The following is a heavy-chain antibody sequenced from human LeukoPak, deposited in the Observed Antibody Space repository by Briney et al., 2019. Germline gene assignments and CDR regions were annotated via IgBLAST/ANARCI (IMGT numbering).Heavy chain of an antibody. CDR1: GDAPRSYP. D-gene: IGHD2-21*02. Sequence: GAPVKFSSKASGDAPRSYPLSWVRSAPGQGLEWMGRFKPVIGVGNYAQNFQGRVTVTADISTNTAYVELSSLGSDDAAVYYCALRREYCGDGCYSDFDFWGQGTLVIVAS. CDR2: FKPVIGVG. V-gene: IGHV1-69*02. J-gene: IGHJ4*02. CDR3: ALRREYCGDGCYSDFDF.